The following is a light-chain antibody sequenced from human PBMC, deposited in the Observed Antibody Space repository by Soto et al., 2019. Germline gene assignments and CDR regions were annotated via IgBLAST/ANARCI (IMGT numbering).Light chain of an antibody. CDR3: QQDYNLPIT. Sequence: EVVLTQSPVTLYLCPGEGATLSCRVSQSITSSYLSWYQQRPGEATRLHIYGASTRATGIPARFSGSGRGSGTDFTLTISSLQPEDFAVYYCQQDYNLPITFGQGTRLEIK. V-gene: IGKV3D-7*01. CDR1: QSITSSY. CDR2: GAS. J-gene: IGKJ5*01.